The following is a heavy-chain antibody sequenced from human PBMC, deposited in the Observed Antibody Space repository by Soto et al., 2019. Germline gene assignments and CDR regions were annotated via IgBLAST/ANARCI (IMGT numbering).Heavy chain of an antibody. D-gene: IGHD6-13*01. CDR1: GGSISSGGYY. Sequence: QVQLQESGPGLVKPSQTLSLTCTVSGGSISSGGYYWSWIRQHPGKGLEWIGYIYYSGSTYYNPSLKSRVTISVDTSKNQFSLKLSSATAADTAVYYCAREFGSSWYRGYAFDIWGQGTMVTVSS. J-gene: IGHJ3*02. CDR3: AREFGSSWYRGYAFDI. V-gene: IGHV4-31*03. CDR2: IYYSGST.